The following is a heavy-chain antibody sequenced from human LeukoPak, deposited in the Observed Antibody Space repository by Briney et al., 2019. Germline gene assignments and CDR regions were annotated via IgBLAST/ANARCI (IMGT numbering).Heavy chain of an antibody. CDR2: ISGSGGST. Sequence: GGSLRLSCAASGFTFSSYAMSWVRHAPGKGLGWVSAISGSGGSTYYSDSVKGRFTISRDNSKNTLYLQMNSLRAEDTAVYYCAKGGGNYGSGSYLFDYWGQGTLVTVSS. CDR3: AKGGGNYGSGSYLFDY. CDR1: GFTFSSYA. J-gene: IGHJ4*02. D-gene: IGHD3-10*01. V-gene: IGHV3-23*01.